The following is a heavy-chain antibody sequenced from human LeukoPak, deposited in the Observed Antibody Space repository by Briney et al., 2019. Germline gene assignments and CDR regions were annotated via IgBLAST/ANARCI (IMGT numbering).Heavy chain of an antibody. Sequence: GRSLRLSCAAPGFTFSSYAMHWVRQAPGKGLEWVAIISYDGSNKYYADSVKGRFTISRDNSKNTLYLQMNSLRAEDTAVYYCARDTNWNFDYWGQGTLVTVSS. CDR1: GFTFSSYA. CDR3: ARDTNWNFDY. CDR2: ISYDGSNK. V-gene: IGHV3-30-3*01. J-gene: IGHJ4*02. D-gene: IGHD1-1*01.